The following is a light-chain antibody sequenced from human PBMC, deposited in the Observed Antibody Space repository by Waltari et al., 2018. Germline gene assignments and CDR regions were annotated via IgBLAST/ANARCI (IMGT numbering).Light chain of an antibody. J-gene: IGLJ2*01. Sequence: QSALTQPASVSGSPGQSITISCTGTSSDVGGYEDVSWYQQHPGKAPKLMLYDVSNRPSGVANRFSASKSGNTASLTISGLQAEDEADYYCSSYTTSSTLFVVFGGGTKLTVL. CDR3: SSYTTSSTLFVV. CDR1: SSDVGGYED. CDR2: DVS. V-gene: IGLV2-14*03.